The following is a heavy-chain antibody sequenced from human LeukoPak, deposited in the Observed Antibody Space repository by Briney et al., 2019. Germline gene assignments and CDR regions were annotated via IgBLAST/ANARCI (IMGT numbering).Heavy chain of an antibody. CDR3: ASFEYDSSGYYFSGGAFDI. CDR1: GYTFTGYY. V-gene: IGHV1-2*06. J-gene: IGHJ3*02. Sequence: VASVKVSCKASGYTFTGYYMHWVRQAPGQGLEWMGRINPNSGGTNYAQKFQGRVTMTRDTSISTAYMELSRLRSDDTAVYYCASFEYDSSGYYFSGGAFDIWGQGTMVTVSS. CDR2: INPNSGGT. D-gene: IGHD3-22*01.